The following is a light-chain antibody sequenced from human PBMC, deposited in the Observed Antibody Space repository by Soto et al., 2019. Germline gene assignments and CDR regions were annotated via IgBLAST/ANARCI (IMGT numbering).Light chain of an antibody. V-gene: IGLV2-11*01. J-gene: IGLJ1*01. CDR1: NSDVGGYNS. CDR2: DVD. CDR3: CSYAGRYTYV. Sequence: QSALTQPRSVSGSPGQSVTISCTGTNSDVGGYNSVSWYQQYPGKAPKVMIFDVDKRPSGVPDRFSGPKSGSTASLTISGLQAEDEADYFCCSYAGRYTYVFGTGTKLTVL.